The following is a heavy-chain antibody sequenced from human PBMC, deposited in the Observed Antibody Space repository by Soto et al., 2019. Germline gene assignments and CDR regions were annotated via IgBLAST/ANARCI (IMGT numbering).Heavy chain of an antibody. CDR2: ISFDGADK. CDR1: GFTFSSYS. J-gene: IGHJ4*02. CDR3: VREDVAQTYGL. V-gene: IGHV3-30*03. Sequence: PGGSLRLSCAASGFTFSSYSMNWVRQAPGKGLEWVAVISFDGADKFYANAVKGRFTVSRDNSKKTSYLQMNSLRGEDTAVYYCVREDVAQTYGLWGQGTLVTVS. D-gene: IGHD3-10*01.